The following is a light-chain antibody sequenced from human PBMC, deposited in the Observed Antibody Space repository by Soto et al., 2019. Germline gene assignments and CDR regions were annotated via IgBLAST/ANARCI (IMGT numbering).Light chain of an antibody. CDR2: DVS. Sequence: QSVLTQPASVSGSPGQSITISCTGTSSDVGGYNYVSWYQQHPGKAPKLMIYDVSNRPSGVSNRFSGSKSGNTASLTISGLQAEDEADYYCSSYTRSSTLNYVFGTGYMVTVL. CDR1: SSDVGGYNY. J-gene: IGLJ1*01. CDR3: SSYTRSSTLNYV. V-gene: IGLV2-14*01.